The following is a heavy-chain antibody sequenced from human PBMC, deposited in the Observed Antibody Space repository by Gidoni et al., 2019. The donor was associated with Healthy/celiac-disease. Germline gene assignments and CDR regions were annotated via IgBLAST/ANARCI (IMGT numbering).Heavy chain of an antibody. Sequence: EVQLVESGGGLVQPGRSPRLSFAASGFTFSRYWMSWVRQAPGKGLEWVANIKQDGSEKYYVDSVKGRFTISRDNAKNSLYLQMNSLRAEDTAVYYCARSPSSSWYSDAFDIWGQGTMVTVSS. CDR1: GFTFSRYW. V-gene: IGHV3-7*03. D-gene: IGHD6-13*01. J-gene: IGHJ3*02. CDR3: ARSPSSSWYSDAFDI. CDR2: IKQDGSEK.